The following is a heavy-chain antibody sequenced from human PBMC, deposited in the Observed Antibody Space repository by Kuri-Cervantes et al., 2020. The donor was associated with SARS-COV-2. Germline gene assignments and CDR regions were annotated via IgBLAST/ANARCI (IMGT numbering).Heavy chain of an antibody. J-gene: IGHJ5*02. CDR1: GGSISRHY. CDR2: IYYSGSA. V-gene: IGHV4-59*11. Sequence: SETLSLTCTVSGGSISRHYWSWIRQPPGKGLEWIGNIYYSGSADYNPSLKGRVTLSVDTSRNQFSLKVSSVTAADTAVYYCARGGIAAAGWVDWFDPWGQGTLVTVSS. D-gene: IGHD6-13*01. CDR3: ARGGIAAAGWVDWFDP.